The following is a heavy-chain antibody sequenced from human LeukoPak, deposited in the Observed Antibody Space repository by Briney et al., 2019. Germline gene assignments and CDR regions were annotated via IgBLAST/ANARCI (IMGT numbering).Heavy chain of an antibody. CDR3: ARCTGGDCGGAFDI. D-gene: IGHD2-21*02. V-gene: IGHV1-8*01. J-gene: IGHJ3*02. CDR1: GSTITYYD. CDR2: MNPNTGNA. Sequence: AAIQGDCETSGSTITYYDINWPRQATVPGLLWIGWMNPNTGNADSAQKFQGRVTMTRNISISTAYMELSSLRFEDTAVYYCARCTGGDCGGAFDIWGQGTMVTVSS.